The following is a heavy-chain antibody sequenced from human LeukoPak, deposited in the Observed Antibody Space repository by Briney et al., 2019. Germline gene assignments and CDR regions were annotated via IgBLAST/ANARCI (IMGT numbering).Heavy chain of an antibody. J-gene: IGHJ2*01. Sequence: SQTLSLTCVISGDSVSSTNAAWNWIRQSPSRGLEWLGRTYYRSRWYSEYARSVKSRITIYPDTSKNQFSLQLNSVTPEDAAVYYCARTQGHLDLWGRGTLVTVSS. CDR1: GDSVSSTNAA. CDR3: ARTQGHLDL. CDR2: TYYRSRWYS. V-gene: IGHV6-1*01.